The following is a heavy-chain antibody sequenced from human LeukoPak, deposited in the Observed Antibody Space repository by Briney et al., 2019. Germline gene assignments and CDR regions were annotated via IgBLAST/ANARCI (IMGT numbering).Heavy chain of an antibody. Sequence: PSETLSLTCTVSGYPISSGYYWGWIRQPPGKGLEWIGSIYHSGSTYYNPSLKSRVTISVDTSKNQFSLELSSVTAADTAVYYCAGLPFWYFDYWGQGTLVTVSS. CDR2: IYHSGST. CDR3: AGLPFWYFDY. D-gene: IGHD3-3*01. J-gene: IGHJ4*02. V-gene: IGHV4-38-2*02. CDR1: GYPISSGYY.